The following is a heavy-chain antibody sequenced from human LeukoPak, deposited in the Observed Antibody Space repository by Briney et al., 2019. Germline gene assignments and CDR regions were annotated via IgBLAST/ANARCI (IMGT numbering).Heavy chain of an antibody. D-gene: IGHD3-3*01. V-gene: IGHV4-38-2*02. CDR2: MYQSGST. J-gene: IGHJ5*02. Sequence: SETLSLTCTVSGYSISSGYYWGWIRPAPGKGLEWIGIMYQSGSTYYNPSLKSRVTISIDTSKNQFSLKLSSVTAADTAVYYCARDGRIRFPVTNWFDPWGQGTLVIVSS. CDR3: ARDGRIRFPVTNWFDP. CDR1: GYSISSGYY.